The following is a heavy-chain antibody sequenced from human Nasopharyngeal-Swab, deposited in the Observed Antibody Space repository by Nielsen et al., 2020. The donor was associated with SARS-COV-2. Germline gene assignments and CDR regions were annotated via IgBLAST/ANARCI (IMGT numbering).Heavy chain of an antibody. CDR3: ASWFYNYYDSSGYLDY. J-gene: IGHJ4*02. Sequence: SETLSLTCTVSGGSISRGDYYCSWIRQPPGKGLEWIGYIYYSGSTYYNPSLKSRVTISVDTSKNQFSLKLSSVTAADTAVYYCASWFYNYYDSSGYLDYWGQGTLVTVSS. D-gene: IGHD3-22*01. CDR1: GGSISRGDYY. V-gene: IGHV4-30-4*01. CDR2: IYYSGST.